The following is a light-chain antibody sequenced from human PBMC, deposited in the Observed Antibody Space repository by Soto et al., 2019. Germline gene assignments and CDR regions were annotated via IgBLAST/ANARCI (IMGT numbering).Light chain of an antibody. J-gene: IGKJ2*01. V-gene: IGKV1-33*01. Sequence: DIQMTQSPSSLSASVGDRVTITCQTRQDISNYLNWYQQKPGKAPKLLIHDASKMETGVPSRFSGSGSGTDFTFTISSLQPEDIATYYCQQYDNLPLTFGQGTKLEIK. CDR3: QQYDNLPLT. CDR2: DAS. CDR1: QDISNY.